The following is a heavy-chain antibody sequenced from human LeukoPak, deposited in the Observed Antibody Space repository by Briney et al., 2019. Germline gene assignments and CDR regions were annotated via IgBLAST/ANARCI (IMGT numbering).Heavy chain of an antibody. CDR1: GFTFSSYA. J-gene: IGHJ6*02. CDR3: ARDHPHSFIGYGMDV. CDR2: ISYDGSNN. D-gene: IGHD3-16*02. Sequence: GGSLRLSCAASGFTFSSYAMHWVRQAPGKGLEWVAVISYDGSNNYYADSVKGRFTISRDNSKNTLYLQMNSLRAEDTAVYYCARDHPHSFIGYGMDVWGQGTTVTVSS. V-gene: IGHV3-30-3*01.